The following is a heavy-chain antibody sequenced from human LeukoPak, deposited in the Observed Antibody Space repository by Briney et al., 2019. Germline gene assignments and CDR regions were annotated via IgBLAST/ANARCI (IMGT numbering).Heavy chain of an antibody. Sequence: GGSLRLSCAASGFTFSSYAMSWGRQAPGKGLEWVSAISGSGGNTYSADSVKGRFTISRDNSKNTLYLQMNSLRAEDTAVYYCASQGCGGTCYSSFDYWGQRTLLTVSS. CDR1: GFTFSSYA. V-gene: IGHV3-23*01. CDR3: ASQGCGGTCYSSFDY. J-gene: IGHJ4*02. CDR2: ISGSGGNT. D-gene: IGHD2-15*01.